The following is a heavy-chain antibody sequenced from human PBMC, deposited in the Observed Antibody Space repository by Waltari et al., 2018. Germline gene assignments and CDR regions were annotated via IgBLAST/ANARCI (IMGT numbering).Heavy chain of an antibody. Sequence: QVQLVQSGAEVKKPGSSVKVSCKASGGTFSSYAISWVRQAPGHGLEWMGGIIPIFGTANYAQKFQGRVTITADESTSTAYMELSSLRSEDTAVYYCAREEGLYCSGGSCYSGQTLLDPWGQGTLVTVSS. CDR3: AREEGLYCSGGSCYSGQTLLDP. D-gene: IGHD2-15*01. J-gene: IGHJ5*02. V-gene: IGHV1-69*01. CDR1: GGTFSSYA. CDR2: IIPIFGTA.